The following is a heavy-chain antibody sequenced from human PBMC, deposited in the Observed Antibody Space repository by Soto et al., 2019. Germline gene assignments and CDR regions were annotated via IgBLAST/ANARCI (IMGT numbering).Heavy chain of an antibody. CDR3: ARLEGLATISYYFDF. Sequence: SETLSLTCAVYGGSFSGYYWSWIRQPPGKGLEWIGNIYHRGSTYYNPSLQTRVTISLDTSRSQFSLRLNSVTAADSAVYFCARLEGLATISYYFDFWGQGAQVTVSS. CDR1: GGSFSGYY. D-gene: IGHD3-9*01. CDR2: IYHRGST. J-gene: IGHJ4*02. V-gene: IGHV4-34*01.